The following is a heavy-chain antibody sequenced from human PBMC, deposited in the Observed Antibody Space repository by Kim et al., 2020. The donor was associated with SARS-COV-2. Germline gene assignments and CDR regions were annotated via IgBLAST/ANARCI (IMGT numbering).Heavy chain of an antibody. CDR1: GFTFSSYW. CDR2: IKQDGSGK. D-gene: IGHD3-9*01. CDR3: ARDMGQYYDILTGYRYYYYGIDV. Sequence: GGSLRLSCAASGFTFSSYWMSWVRQAPGKGLEWVANIKQDGSGKYYVDSVKGRFTISRDNAKNSLYLQMNSLRAEDTAVYYCARDMGQYYDILTGYRYYYYGIDVWGQGTTVTVSS. J-gene: IGHJ6*02. V-gene: IGHV3-7*03.